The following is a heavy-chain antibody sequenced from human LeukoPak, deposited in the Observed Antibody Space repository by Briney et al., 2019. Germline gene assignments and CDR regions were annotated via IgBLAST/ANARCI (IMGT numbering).Heavy chain of an antibody. CDR1: GFTFSSYS. J-gene: IGHJ6*03. D-gene: IGHD3-10*01. CDR3: ARHSGGEWAYGSGIYYYYMDV. V-gene: IGHV3-21*01. Sequence: GGSLRLSCAASGFTFSSYSMNWVRQAPGKGLEWVSCISSSNSYIYYADSVKGRFTISRDNAKNSLYLQMNSLRAEDTAVYYCARHSGGEWAYGSGIYYYYMDVWGKGTTVTVSS. CDR2: ISSSNSYI.